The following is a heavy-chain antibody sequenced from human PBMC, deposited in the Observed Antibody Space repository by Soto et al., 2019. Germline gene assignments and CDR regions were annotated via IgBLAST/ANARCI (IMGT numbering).Heavy chain of an antibody. CDR1: GGSISSSSYY. J-gene: IGHJ4*02. D-gene: IGHD6-13*01. CDR3: ARHRGLSGSSPIFGNDYFDY. Sequence: SETLSLTCTVSGGSISSSSYYWGWIRQPPGKGLEWIGSIYYSGSTYYNPSLKSRVTISVDTSKNQFSLKLSSVTAADTAVYYCARHRGLSGSSPIFGNDYFDYWGQGTLVTVSS. V-gene: IGHV4-39*01. CDR2: IYYSGST.